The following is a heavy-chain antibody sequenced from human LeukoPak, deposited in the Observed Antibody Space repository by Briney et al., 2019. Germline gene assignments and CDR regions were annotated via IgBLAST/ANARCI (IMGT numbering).Heavy chain of an antibody. Sequence: APVKVSCKASGYTFTSYGISWVRQAPGQGLEWMGWISAYNGNTNYAQKLQGRVTMTTDTSTSTAYMELRSLRSDDTAVYYCARGEGTVTTSWFDPWGQGTLVTVSS. CDR1: GYTFTSYG. J-gene: IGHJ5*02. CDR3: ARGEGTVTTSWFDP. D-gene: IGHD4-17*01. CDR2: ISAYNGNT. V-gene: IGHV1-18*01.